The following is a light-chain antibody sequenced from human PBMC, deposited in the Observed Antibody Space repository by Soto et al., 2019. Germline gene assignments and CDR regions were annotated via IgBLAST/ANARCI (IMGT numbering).Light chain of an antibody. J-gene: IGKJ1*01. CDR1: QSVSST. CDR2: GAS. CDR3: QQYANWPRT. Sequence: EIVMTQSPATLSVSPGERATLSCRASQSVSSTLAWYQQKPGQAPRLLIYGASTRATGIPARFSGTGSGTEFTLTISSLQSEDFAVYYCQQYANWPRTFGQGTKVDI. V-gene: IGKV3-15*01.